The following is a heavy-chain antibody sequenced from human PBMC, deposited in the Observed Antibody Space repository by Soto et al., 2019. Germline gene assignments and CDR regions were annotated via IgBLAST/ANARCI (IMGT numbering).Heavy chain of an antibody. CDR2: ISYDGSNK. V-gene: IGHV3-30-3*01. Sequence: GGSLRLSCAASGFTFSSYAMHWVRQAPGKGLEWVAVISYDGSNKYYADSVKGRFTISRDNSKNTLYLQMNSLRAEDTAVYYCARPNGYSSGWHPLPYYYYGMDVWGQGTTVTVSS. CDR1: GFTFSSYA. CDR3: ARPNGYSSGWHPLPYYYYGMDV. J-gene: IGHJ6*02. D-gene: IGHD6-19*01.